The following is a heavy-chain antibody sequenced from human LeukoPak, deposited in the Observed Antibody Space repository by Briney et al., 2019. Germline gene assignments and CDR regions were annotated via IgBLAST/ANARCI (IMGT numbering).Heavy chain of an antibody. Sequence: ASVKVSCKASGYTFMSYDISWVRQAPGQGLEWMGIINPSSGSTNYAQKFQGRVTMTRDTSTSTVYMELSSLRSEDTAIYYCARELDDYGGNSPFDYWGQGTLVTVSS. CDR1: GYTFMSYD. CDR2: INPSSGST. D-gene: IGHD4-23*01. J-gene: IGHJ4*02. V-gene: IGHV1-46*01. CDR3: ARELDDYGGNSPFDY.